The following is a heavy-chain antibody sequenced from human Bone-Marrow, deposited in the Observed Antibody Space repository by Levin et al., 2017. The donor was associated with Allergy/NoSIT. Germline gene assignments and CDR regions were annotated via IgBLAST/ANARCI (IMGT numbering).Heavy chain of an antibody. Sequence: GESLKISCAASGFTFSSYGMHWVRQAPGKGLEWVAVIWYDGSNKYYADSVKGRFTISRDNSKNTLYLQMNSLRAEDTAVYYCARDNMVGLLDYWGQGTLVTVSS. CDR1: GFTFSSYG. V-gene: IGHV3-33*01. D-gene: IGHD3-10*01. CDR3: ARDNMVGLLDY. J-gene: IGHJ4*02. CDR2: IWYDGSNK.